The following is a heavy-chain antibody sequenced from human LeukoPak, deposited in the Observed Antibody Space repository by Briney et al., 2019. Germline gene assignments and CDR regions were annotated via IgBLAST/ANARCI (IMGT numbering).Heavy chain of an antibody. CDR3: AREGLDGEGDY. V-gene: IGHV1-8*02. Sequence: ASVKVSCKASGYTFTSYGISWVRQAPGQGLEWMGWMNPNSGNTGYAQKFQGRVTMTRNTSISTAYMELSSLRSEDTAVYYCAREGLDGEGDYWGQGTLVTVSS. CDR2: MNPNSGNT. J-gene: IGHJ4*02. CDR1: GYTFTSYG. D-gene: IGHD4-17*01.